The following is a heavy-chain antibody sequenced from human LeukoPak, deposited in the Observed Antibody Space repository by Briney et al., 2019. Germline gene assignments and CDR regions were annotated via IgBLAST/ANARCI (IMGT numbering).Heavy chain of an antibody. D-gene: IGHD5-24*01. Sequence: PGRSLRLSCVASGFPFSSYGMHWVRQAPGKGLEWVAVISYDGSNKYYADSVKGRFTISRDNSKNTLYLQMNSLRAEDTAVYYCAKGIRWLNFDYWGQGTLVTVSS. CDR1: GFPFSSYG. V-gene: IGHV3-30*18. CDR2: ISYDGSNK. CDR3: AKGIRWLNFDY. J-gene: IGHJ4*02.